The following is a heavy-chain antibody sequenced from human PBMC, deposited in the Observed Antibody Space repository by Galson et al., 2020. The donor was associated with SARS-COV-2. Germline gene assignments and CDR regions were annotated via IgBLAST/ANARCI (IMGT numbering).Heavy chain of an antibody. CDR3: AHRQNIEYSFDY. D-gene: IGHD5-12*01. Sequence: SGPTLVKPTQTLTLTCTFSVFSLSTSGVGVGWIRQPPVKALEWLALIYWDDDKRYSPSLKSRLTITKDTSKNQVVLTMTNMDPVDTATYYCAHRQNIEYSFDYWGQGTLVTVSS. CDR2: IYWDDDK. V-gene: IGHV2-5*02. CDR1: VFSLSTSGVG. J-gene: IGHJ4*02.